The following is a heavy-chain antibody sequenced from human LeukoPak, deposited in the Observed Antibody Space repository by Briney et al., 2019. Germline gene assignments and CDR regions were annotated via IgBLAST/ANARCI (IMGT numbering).Heavy chain of an antibody. Sequence: GGSLRLSCAASGFTFSSYEMNWVRQAPGKGLEWVSYISSSGSTIYYADSVKGRFTISRDNAKNSLYLQMNSLRAEDTAVYYCAKDLGYCSSTSCYGIDAFDIWGQGTMVTVSS. V-gene: IGHV3-48*03. CDR2: ISSSGSTI. CDR1: GFTFSSYE. D-gene: IGHD2-2*01. J-gene: IGHJ3*02. CDR3: AKDLGYCSSTSCYGIDAFDI.